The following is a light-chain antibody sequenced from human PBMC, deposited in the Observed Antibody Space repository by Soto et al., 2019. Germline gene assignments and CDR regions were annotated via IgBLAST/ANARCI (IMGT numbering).Light chain of an antibody. V-gene: IGKV3-20*01. Sequence: EIVLTQSPGTLSLSPGERVTLSCRASQSVSSSFLAWYQQKPGQAPRLLIYGASSRATGIPDRFSGSGSGTDFTLTISSLEPEDVPVYYCQQYGSSPLTFGGGTKVEIK. CDR2: GAS. CDR1: QSVSSSF. CDR3: QQYGSSPLT. J-gene: IGKJ4*01.